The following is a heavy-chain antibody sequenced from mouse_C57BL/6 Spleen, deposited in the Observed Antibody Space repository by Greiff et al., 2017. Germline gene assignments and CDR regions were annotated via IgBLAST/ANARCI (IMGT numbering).Heavy chain of an antibody. CDR2: INPNNGGT. V-gene: IGHV1-26*01. CDR3: ARRHYGSSFMDY. CDR1: GYTFTDYY. J-gene: IGHJ4*01. Sequence: VQLQQSGPELVKPGASVKISCKASGYTFTDYYMNWVKQSHGKSLEWIGDINPNNGGTSYNQKFKGKATLTVDKSSSTAYMELRSLTSEDSAVYYCARRHYGSSFMDYWGQGTSVTVSS. D-gene: IGHD1-1*01.